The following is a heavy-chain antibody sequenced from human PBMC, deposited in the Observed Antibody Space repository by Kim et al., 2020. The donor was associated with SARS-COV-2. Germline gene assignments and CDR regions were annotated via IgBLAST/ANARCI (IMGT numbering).Heavy chain of an antibody. CDR2: IYYSGST. CDR3: ARPNYYDSSGYYSNWFDP. D-gene: IGHD3-22*01. J-gene: IGHJ5*02. V-gene: IGHV4-39*01. Sequence: SETLSLTCTVSGGSISSSSYYWGWIRQPPGKGLEWIGSIYYSGSTYYNPSLKSRVTISVDTSKNQFSLKLSSVTAADTAVYYCARPNYYDSSGYYSNWFDPWGQGTLVTVSS. CDR1: GGSISSSSYY.